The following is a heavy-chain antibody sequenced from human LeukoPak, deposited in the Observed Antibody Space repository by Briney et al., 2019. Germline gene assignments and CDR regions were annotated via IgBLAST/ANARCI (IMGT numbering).Heavy chain of an antibody. V-gene: IGHV4-39*07. Sequence: SETLSLTCTVSGDSISTSSSYWGWIRQPPGEGLEWIGSIYYSGSTYYNTSLKSRVTISVDTSKNQFSLKLSSVTAADTAVYYCARGLYSYGYYYYYYMDVWGEGTTVTVSS. D-gene: IGHD5-18*01. CDR3: ARGLYSYGYYYYYYMDV. CDR2: IYYSGST. J-gene: IGHJ6*03. CDR1: GDSISTSSSY.